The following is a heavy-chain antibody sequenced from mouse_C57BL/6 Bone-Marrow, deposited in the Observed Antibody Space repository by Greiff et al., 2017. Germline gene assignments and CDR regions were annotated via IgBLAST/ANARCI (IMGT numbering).Heavy chain of an antibody. J-gene: IGHJ4*01. CDR2: INPGSGGT. CDR3: AGFGDSYAMDY. CDR1: GYAFTNYL. Sequence: VQLQQSGAELVRPGTSVKVSCKASGYAFTNYLIEWVKQRPGQGLEWIGVINPGSGGTNYNEKFKGKATLTADKSSSTAYMQLSSLTSEDSAVYFCAGFGDSYAMDYWGQGTSVTVSS. V-gene: IGHV1-54*01.